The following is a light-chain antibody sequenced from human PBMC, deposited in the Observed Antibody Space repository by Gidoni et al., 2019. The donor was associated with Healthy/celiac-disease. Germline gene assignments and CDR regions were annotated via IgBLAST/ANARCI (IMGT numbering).Light chain of an antibody. CDR2: AAS. V-gene: IGKV1-39*01. CDR3: QHSYSTLRYT. CDR1: QSISSY. Sequence: IQMTQYPSSLSASVGDRDTITCRASQSISSYLNWYQQKPGKAPKLLIYAASSLQSGVPSRFSGSGSGTDLTLTISSLQPEDFATYYCQHSYSTLRYTFGQGTKLEIK. J-gene: IGKJ2*01.